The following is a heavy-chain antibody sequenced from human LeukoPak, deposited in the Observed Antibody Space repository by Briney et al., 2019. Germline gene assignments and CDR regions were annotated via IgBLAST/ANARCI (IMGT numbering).Heavy chain of an antibody. D-gene: IGHD3-10*01. J-gene: IGHJ4*02. V-gene: IGHV3-23*05. Sequence: GGSLRLSCATSGFTFSTYAMTWVRQAPGKGLEWVSAIDIYATKTNYADSVKGRFTISRDKSKNTLYLQMNSLRGEDTAIYYCARDYKADFWGQGTLVTVSS. CDR1: GFTFSTYA. CDR3: ARDYKADF. CDR2: IDIYATKT.